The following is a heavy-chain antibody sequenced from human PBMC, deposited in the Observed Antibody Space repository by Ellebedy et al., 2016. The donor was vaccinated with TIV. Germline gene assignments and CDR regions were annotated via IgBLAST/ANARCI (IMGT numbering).Heavy chain of an antibody. Sequence: GESLKISXAASGFTFSSYSMNWVRQAPGKGLEWVSSISSSSSYIYYADSVKGRFTISRDNAKNSLYLQMNSLRAEDTAVYYCARDKSSLPYYYYGMDVWGQGTTVTVSS. CDR3: ARDKSSLPYYYYGMDV. CDR2: ISSSSSYI. CDR1: GFTFSSYS. V-gene: IGHV3-21*01. D-gene: IGHD1-26*01. J-gene: IGHJ6*02.